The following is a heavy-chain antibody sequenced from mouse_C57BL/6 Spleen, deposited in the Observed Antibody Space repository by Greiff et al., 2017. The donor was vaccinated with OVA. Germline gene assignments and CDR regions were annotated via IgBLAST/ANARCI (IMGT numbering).Heavy chain of an antibody. CDR2: IHPNSGST. V-gene: IGHV1-64*01. CDR3: ARLYDGYYGEFAY. Sequence: VQLQQPGAELVKPGASVKLSCKASGYTFTSYWMHWVKQRPGQGLEWIGMIHPNSGSTNYNEKFKSKATLTVDKSSSTAYMQLSSLTSEDSAVYYCARLYDGYYGEFAYWGQGTLVTVSA. D-gene: IGHD2-3*01. J-gene: IGHJ3*01. CDR1: GYTFTSYW.